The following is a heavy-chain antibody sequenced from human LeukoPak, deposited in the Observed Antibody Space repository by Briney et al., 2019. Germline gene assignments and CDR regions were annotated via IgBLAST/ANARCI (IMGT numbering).Heavy chain of an antibody. J-gene: IGHJ4*02. CDR1: GGFIGSYY. Sequence: PSETLSLTCTVSGGFIGSYYWSWIRQPPGKGLEWIGYIYYSGSTNYNPSLKSRVTISVDTSKNQFSLKLSSVTAADTAVYYCAATTVTKGTDYWGQGTLVTVSS. V-gene: IGHV4-59*01. D-gene: IGHD4-17*01. CDR3: AATTVTKGTDY. CDR2: IYYSGST.